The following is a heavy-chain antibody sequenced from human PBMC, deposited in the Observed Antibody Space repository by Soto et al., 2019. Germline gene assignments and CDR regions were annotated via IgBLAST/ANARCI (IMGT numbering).Heavy chain of an antibody. CDR2: IGRDRGAN. V-gene: IGHV3-48*02. Sequence: PGGSLTLSCAASGFTFSAHTTTWVRQAPGKGLEWVSCIGRDRGANVNPGAVRGRLTISSEDAKTSLYPQRDGVREVGRVVYYCARDNADKGCISTSCFSPLDCWGQGTLVTVSS. D-gene: IGHD2-2*01. J-gene: IGHJ4*02. CDR3: ARDNADKGCISTSCFSPLDC. CDR1: GFTFSAHT.